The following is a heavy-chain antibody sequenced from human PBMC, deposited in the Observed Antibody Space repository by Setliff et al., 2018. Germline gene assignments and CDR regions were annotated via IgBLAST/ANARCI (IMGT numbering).Heavy chain of an antibody. V-gene: IGHV1-69*06. CDR3: ALEYSNSSPTVYYYVDV. D-gene: IGHD6-6*01. J-gene: IGHJ6*03. CDR1: GGIFNSFS. Sequence: SVKVSCKASGGIFNSFSITWVRQAPGQGPEWMGRTIPLFETTNYVEKFQGRVTITADKSTSTAYMELSRLTSEDTAVYYCALEYSNSSPTVYYYVDVWGKGTTVTVSS. CDR2: TIPLFETT.